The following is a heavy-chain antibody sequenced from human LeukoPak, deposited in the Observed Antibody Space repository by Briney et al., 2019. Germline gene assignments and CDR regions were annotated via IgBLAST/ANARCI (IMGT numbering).Heavy chain of an antibody. Sequence: PGGSLRLSCTASGFTFSPYSMSWVRQAPGKGLEWVSIISGSGGTTYYADSVKGRFTISRDNSKNTLYLQMNSLRAEDTAVYYCAKDAVFSGWYECFDYWGQGTLVTVSS. J-gene: IGHJ4*02. D-gene: IGHD6-19*01. CDR1: GFTFSPYS. V-gene: IGHV3-23*01. CDR2: ISGSGGTT. CDR3: AKDAVFSGWYECFDY.